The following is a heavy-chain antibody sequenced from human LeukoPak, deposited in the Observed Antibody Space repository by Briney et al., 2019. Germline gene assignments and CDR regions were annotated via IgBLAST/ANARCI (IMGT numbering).Heavy chain of an antibody. CDR2: ISGGTTST. CDR3: AKDVKTMTDLDS. J-gene: IGHJ4*02. V-gene: IGHV3-23*01. Sequence: PGGSLRLSCAASGFTFSSYAMSWVRQPPGKGLEWVSVISGGTTSTYYADSAKGRFTISRDNSKNILYLQMNSLRAEDTAVYYCAKDVKTMTDLDSWGQGTLVTVSS. D-gene: IGHD1-1*01. CDR1: GFTFSSYA.